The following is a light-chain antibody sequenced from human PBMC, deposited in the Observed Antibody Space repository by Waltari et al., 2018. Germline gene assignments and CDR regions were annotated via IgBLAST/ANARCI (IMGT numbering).Light chain of an antibody. J-gene: IGLJ3*02. CDR3: AAWDDSLNGWV. Sequence: QSVLTQPPSVSEAPRQRVTISCSGSSSNIGDNPVNWYQQLPGKAPKLLIYYDDVLPSGVSDRFSGSKSGTSASLAISGLQSEDEADYYCAAWDDSLNGWVFGGGTKLTVL. V-gene: IGLV1-36*01. CDR2: YDD. CDR1: SSNIGDNP.